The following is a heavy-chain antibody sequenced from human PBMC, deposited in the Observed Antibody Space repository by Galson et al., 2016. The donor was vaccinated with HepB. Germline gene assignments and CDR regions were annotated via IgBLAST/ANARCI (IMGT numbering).Heavy chain of an antibody. J-gene: IGHJ4*02. V-gene: IGHV3-73*01. CDR3: TMGYNDFWSGYSPFDH. CDR2: IRSKANNYAT. D-gene: IGHD3-3*01. CDR1: VFTFSGSP. Sequence: SLRLSCAASVFTFSGSPMHWVRQASGKGLEWVGHIRSKANNYATAYAASVRGRFTISRDDSKNTTYLQMNSLKTDDTAVYYCTMGYNDFWSGYSPFDHWGQGTLVTVSS.